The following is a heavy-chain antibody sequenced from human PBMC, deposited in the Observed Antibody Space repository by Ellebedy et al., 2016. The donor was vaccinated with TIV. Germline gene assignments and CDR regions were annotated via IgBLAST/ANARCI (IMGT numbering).Heavy chain of an antibody. Sequence: SETLSLXCAVYGGSFSGYYWGWIRQPPGKGLEWIGSIYHSGSTYYNPSLKSRVTISVDTSKNQFSLKLSSVTAADTAVYYCARDSDTAMVFDYWGQGTLVTVSS. J-gene: IGHJ4*02. V-gene: IGHV4-38-2*02. D-gene: IGHD5-18*01. CDR1: GGSFSGYY. CDR2: IYHSGST. CDR3: ARDSDTAMVFDY.